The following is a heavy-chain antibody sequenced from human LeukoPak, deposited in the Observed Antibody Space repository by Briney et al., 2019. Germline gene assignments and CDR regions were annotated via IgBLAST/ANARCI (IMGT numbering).Heavy chain of an antibody. CDR3: ARVAHYYDSSGYYHHSYFDY. V-gene: IGHV3-13*01. D-gene: IGHD3-22*01. Sequence: PGGSLRLSCAASGFTFSSYDMHWVRQATGKGLEWVSATGTAGDTYYPGSAKGRFTISRENAKNSLYLQMNSLRAGDTAVYYCARVAHYYDSSGYYHHSYFDYWGQGTLVTVSS. CDR1: GFTFSSYD. J-gene: IGHJ4*02. CDR2: TGTAGDT.